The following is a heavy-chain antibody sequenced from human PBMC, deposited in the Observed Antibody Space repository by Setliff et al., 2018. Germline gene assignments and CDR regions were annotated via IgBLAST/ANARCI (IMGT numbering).Heavy chain of an antibody. CDR3: ARDLYSSGWYGIDYYYYYGMDV. J-gene: IGHJ6*02. CDR2: INPSSGRT. Sequence: ASVKVSCKASGYTFTSHYMHWVRQAPGLGLEWMGTINPSSGRTSYAQKFQGRVTMTRDTSTSTVYMDMSSLGSEDTAVYYCARDLYSSGWYGIDYYYYYGMDVWGQGTTVTVSS. V-gene: IGHV1-46*01. CDR1: GYTFTSHY. D-gene: IGHD6-19*01.